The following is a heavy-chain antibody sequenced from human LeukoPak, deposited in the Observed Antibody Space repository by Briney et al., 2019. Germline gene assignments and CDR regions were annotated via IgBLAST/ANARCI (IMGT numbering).Heavy chain of an antibody. CDR2: IYYSGST. CDR1: GGSISSYY. CDR3: ASGPFGYCSSTSRQGGYYYMDV. Sequence: SETLSLTCTVSGGSISSYYWSWIRQPPGKGLGWIGYIYYSGSTNYNPSLKSRVTISVDTSKNQFSLKLSSVTAADTAVYYCASGPFGYCSSTSRQGGYYYMDVWGKGTTVTVSS. D-gene: IGHD2-2*03. J-gene: IGHJ6*03. V-gene: IGHV4-59*01.